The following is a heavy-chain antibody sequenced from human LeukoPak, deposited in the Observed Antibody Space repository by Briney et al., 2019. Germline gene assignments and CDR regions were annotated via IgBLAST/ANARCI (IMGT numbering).Heavy chain of an antibody. V-gene: IGHV1-8*01. D-gene: IGHD1-1*01. Sequence: ASVKVSCKASGYTFTSYDINWVRQATGQGLEWMGRMNPNSGNTGYAQKFQGRVTMTRNTSTSTAYMELSSLRSEDTAVYYCARGGTSYGPYYYYYYGMDVWGQGTTVTVSS. CDR1: GYTFTSYD. CDR3: ARGGTSYGPYYYYYYGMDV. CDR2: MNPNSGNT. J-gene: IGHJ6*02.